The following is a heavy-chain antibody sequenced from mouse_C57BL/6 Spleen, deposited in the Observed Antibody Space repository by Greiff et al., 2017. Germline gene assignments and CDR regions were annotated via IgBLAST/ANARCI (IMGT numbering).Heavy chain of an antibody. D-gene: IGHD1-1*02. CDR1: GFNIKDDY. J-gene: IGHJ1*03. CDR2: IDPENGDT. Sequence: EVKLMESGAELVRPGASVKLSCTASGFNIKDDYMHWVKQRPEQGLEWIGWIDPENGDTEYASKFQGKATITADTSSNTAYLQLSSLTSEDTAVYYCTKLWSNPGWYFDVWGTGTTVTVSS. V-gene: IGHV14-4*01. CDR3: TKLWSNPGWYFDV.